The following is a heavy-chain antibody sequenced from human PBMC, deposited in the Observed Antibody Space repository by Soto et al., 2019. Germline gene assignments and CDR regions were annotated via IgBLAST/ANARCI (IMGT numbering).Heavy chain of an antibody. CDR1: ERTFSNYA. CDR3: AIQRLYCSGGNCFSIPDYYYCGLYV. Sequence: ASVKVSCKASERTFSNYAITWVRKAPGQGLQRMGRIISIFATGNDAEKSRGRVTITANKSTSTAYMELSSLRSEDTAVYYCAIQRLYCSGGNCFSIPDYYYCGLYVWGRGTKVIVAS. V-gene: IGHV1-69*06. J-gene: IGHJ6*02. CDR2: IISIFATG. D-gene: IGHD2-15*01.